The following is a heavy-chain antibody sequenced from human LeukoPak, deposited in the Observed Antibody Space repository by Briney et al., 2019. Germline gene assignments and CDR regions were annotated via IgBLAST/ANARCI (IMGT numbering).Heavy chain of an antibody. Sequence: GASVKVSCKASGYFFTSFSVHWVRQAPGQGLEWMGRINPSGGSTNYAQKFQGRVTMTRDTSTSTVYMELSSLRSEDTAFYYCARDPRGYCNGGSCYYFDYWGQGTLVTVSS. CDR1: GYFFTSFS. J-gene: IGHJ4*02. V-gene: IGHV1-46*01. D-gene: IGHD2-15*01. CDR2: INPSGGST. CDR3: ARDPRGYCNGGSCYYFDY.